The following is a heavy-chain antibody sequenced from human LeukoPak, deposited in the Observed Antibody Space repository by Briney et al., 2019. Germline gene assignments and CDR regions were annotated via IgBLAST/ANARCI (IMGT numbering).Heavy chain of an antibody. D-gene: IGHD5-24*01. J-gene: IGHJ5*02. V-gene: IGHV4-30-4*08. CDR1: GGSFSSGDYY. CDR3: ARVGRWLPDNWFDP. Sequence: SQTLSLTCTVSGGSFSSGDYYWSWIRQPRGKGLEWIVYIDYSGSTYYNPSLKSQVTISVDTSKNQFSLKLSSVTAADTAVYYCARVGRWLPDNWFDPWGQGTLVTVSS. CDR2: IDYSGST.